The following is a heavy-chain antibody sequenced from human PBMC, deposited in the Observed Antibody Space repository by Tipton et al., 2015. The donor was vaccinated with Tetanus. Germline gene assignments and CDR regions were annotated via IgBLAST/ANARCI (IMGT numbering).Heavy chain of an antibody. CDR1: GLAVGANF. V-gene: IGHV3-53*01. CDR2: IHSGGTT. Sequence: SLRLSCAASGLAVGANFMNWVRQAPGKGLEWVSVIHSGGTTNYADSGKGRFTISRDDSKNTVYLQMNKVRADDTAVYYCASQMSNWGQGTLVTVSS. CDR3: ASQMSN. D-gene: IGHD5/OR15-5a*01. J-gene: IGHJ4*02.